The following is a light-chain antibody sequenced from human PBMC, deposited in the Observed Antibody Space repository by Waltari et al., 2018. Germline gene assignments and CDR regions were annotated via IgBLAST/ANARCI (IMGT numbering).Light chain of an antibody. CDR3: QQYNNWPAIT. J-gene: IGKJ5*01. CDR2: GAS. V-gene: IGKV3D-15*01. Sequence: EIVMTQSPVTLSVSPGERATLSCRASQSVSSNLVWYQHKPGQAPRLLIYGASTRATGIPDRFSGSGSGTEFTLTISSLQSEDFAVDYCQQYNNWPAITFGQGTRLVIK. CDR1: QSVSSN.